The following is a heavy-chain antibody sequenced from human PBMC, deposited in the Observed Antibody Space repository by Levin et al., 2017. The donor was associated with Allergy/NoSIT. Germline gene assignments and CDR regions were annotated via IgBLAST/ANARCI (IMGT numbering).Heavy chain of an antibody. J-gene: IGHJ6*02. CDR3: ARVDYGDYGDYYYGMDV. D-gene: IGHD4-17*01. Sequence: ASETLSLTCAVYGGSFSGYYWSWIRQPPGKGLEWIGEINHSGSTNYNPSLKSRVTITVDTSKNQFSLKLSSVTAADTAVYYCARVDYGDYGDYYYGMDVWGQGTTVTVSS. CDR1: GGSFSGYY. V-gene: IGHV4-34*01. CDR2: INHSGST.